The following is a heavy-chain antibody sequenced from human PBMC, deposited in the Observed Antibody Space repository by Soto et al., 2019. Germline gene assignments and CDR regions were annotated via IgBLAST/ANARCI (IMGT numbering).Heavy chain of an antibody. Sequence: SETLSLTCVVSGYSISSSHWWGWIRQPPGKAKEWLGYIYYTGGTYYNPSLKSRVTMTVDTSKNQFSLKLSSVTAVDTAVYFCARMGFDSRESYYFDYWGQGTLVTVSS. D-gene: IGHD3-22*01. CDR2: IYYTGGT. CDR3: ARMGFDSRESYYFDY. CDR1: GYSISSSHW. V-gene: IGHV4-28*01. J-gene: IGHJ4*02.